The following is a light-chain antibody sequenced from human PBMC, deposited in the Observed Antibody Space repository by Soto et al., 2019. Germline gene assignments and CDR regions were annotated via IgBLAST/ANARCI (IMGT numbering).Light chain of an antibody. Sequence: DIQMTQSPSSLSASVGDRITITCQASQDITTYLNWYQQKPGKAPKLLIYGASTLETGVPSRFSGSGSGTDFTVVISSLQPEDLATYYCQQYDTIQYSFGQGTKLEIK. CDR3: QQYDTIQYS. J-gene: IGKJ2*03. V-gene: IGKV1-33*01. CDR1: QDITTY. CDR2: GAS.